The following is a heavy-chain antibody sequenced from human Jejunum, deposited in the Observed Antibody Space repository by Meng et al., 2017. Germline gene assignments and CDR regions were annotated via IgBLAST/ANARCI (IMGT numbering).Heavy chain of an antibody. Sequence: QFPFRESRSMPVKPTQTLSVNCTFTCFALSTYGLGVGWVRQPPGQTLEWLGTLYWDGTKRYNPSLKSRLSINRDTSTNQVVLTMTNMAPVDTATYFCVRREGGDVFEYWGQGALVTVSS. D-gene: IGHD3-16*01. CDR1: CFALSTYGLG. CDR2: LYWDGTK. J-gene: IGHJ4*02. CDR3: VRREGGDVFEY. V-gene: IGHV2-5*02.